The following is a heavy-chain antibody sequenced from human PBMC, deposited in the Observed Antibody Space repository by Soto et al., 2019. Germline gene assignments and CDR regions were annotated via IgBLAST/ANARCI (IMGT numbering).Heavy chain of an antibody. CDR1: GFSFSSHA. CDR3: ARGLMSTLVTSSHFDS. J-gene: IGHJ5*01. Sequence: GGSLRLSCAGSGFSFSSHAMNWVRQAPGKGLEWLAIIAYDGNTEHYADSVKGRFTISRDNCENTVYLEMNGLRGEDTGLYYCARGLMSTLVTSSHFDSWGRGVLVTVSS. D-gene: IGHD6-13*01. V-gene: IGHV3-30-3*01. CDR2: IAYDGNTE.